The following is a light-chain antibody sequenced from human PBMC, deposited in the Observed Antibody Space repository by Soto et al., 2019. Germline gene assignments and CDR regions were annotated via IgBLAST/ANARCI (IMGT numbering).Light chain of an antibody. CDR1: QSITSY. CDR2: AAS. J-gene: IGKJ2*01. Sequence: DIQMTQSPSSLSASVGDRVTITCRASQSITSYLNWYQQKPGQAPQPLTHAASSLQSGVPSRFSGSGSGTEFTLTISSLQPEDFATYYCQQCYSTPRTFGQGTKVEIK. V-gene: IGKV1-39*01. CDR3: QQCYSTPRT.